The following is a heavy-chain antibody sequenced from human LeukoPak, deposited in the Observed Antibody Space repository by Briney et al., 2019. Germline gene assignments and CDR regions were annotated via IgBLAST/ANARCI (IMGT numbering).Heavy chain of an antibody. Sequence: GGSLRLSCAASGFTFSSYGLTWVRQAPGKGPVWVSRINSDGSSTSYADSVKGRFTISRDNAKNTLYLQMSSLRAEDTAVYYCARDRVLRFLDWSYDAFDIWGQGTMVTVSS. D-gene: IGHD3-9*01. CDR2: INSDGSST. CDR1: GFTFSSYG. V-gene: IGHV3-74*01. CDR3: ARDRVLRFLDWSYDAFDI. J-gene: IGHJ3*02.